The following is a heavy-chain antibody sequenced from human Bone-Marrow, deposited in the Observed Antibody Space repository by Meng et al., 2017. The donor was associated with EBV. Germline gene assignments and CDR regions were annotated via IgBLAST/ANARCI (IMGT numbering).Heavy chain of an antibody. D-gene: IGHD3-22*01. J-gene: IGHJ4*02. CDR2: ISAYNGNT. V-gene: IGHV1-18*01. Sequence: QVQLVQAGAEVKKPGASVKVSCKASGYTFTSYGISWVRQAPGQGLEWMGWISAYNGNTNYAQKLQGRVTMTTDTSTSTAYMELRSLRSDDTAVYYCARYYYDSSYSRGKYYFDYWGQGTLVTVSS. CDR1: GYTFTSYG. CDR3: ARYYYDSSYSRGKYYFDY.